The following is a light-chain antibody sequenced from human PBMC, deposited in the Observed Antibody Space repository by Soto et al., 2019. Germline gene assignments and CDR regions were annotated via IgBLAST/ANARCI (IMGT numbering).Light chain of an antibody. Sequence: DIQMTQSPSTLSASVGGRVTITCRASQSISTWVAWYQQKPGKAPKLLIYKAASLEGGVPSRFSGSGSGTEFTLTISSLQPDDFATYYCQQYDSDPWTFGPGTKVDIK. CDR3: QQYDSDPWT. V-gene: IGKV1-5*03. CDR2: KAA. J-gene: IGKJ1*01. CDR1: QSISTW.